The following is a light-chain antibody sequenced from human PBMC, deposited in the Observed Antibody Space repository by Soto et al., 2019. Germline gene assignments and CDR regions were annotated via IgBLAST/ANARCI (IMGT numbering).Light chain of an antibody. CDR1: QSVSSY. V-gene: IGKV3-11*01. CDR3: QQRFNWPHIT. CDR2: DAS. Sequence: EIALTQSPATLSLSPGETATLSCRASQSVSSYLAWYQQKPGQAPRLLIYDASTRATGIPARFSGSGSGTDFTLTISSLEPEDFAVYYCQQRFNWPHITFGQGTRLEIK. J-gene: IGKJ5*01.